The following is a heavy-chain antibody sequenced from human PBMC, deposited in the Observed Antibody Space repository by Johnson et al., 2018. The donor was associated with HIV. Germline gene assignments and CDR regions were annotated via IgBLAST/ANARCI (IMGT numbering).Heavy chain of an antibody. CDR1: GFTFNNYG. Sequence: QVQVVESGGGVVQPGRSLRLSCAASGFTFNNYGMHWVRQAPGKGLEWVAVIWHDGSNKFSVDSAKGRFTISRENSKNNLYLQMSSLRVEDAAVYYCAKDVGDCYNRWGVFDFWGQGTTVTVSS. V-gene: IGHV3-33*06. D-gene: IGHD5-24*01. J-gene: IGHJ3*01. CDR2: IWHDGSNK. CDR3: AKDVGDCYNRWGVFDF.